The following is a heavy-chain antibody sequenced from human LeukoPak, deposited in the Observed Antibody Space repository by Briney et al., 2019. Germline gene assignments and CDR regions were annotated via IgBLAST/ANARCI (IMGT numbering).Heavy chain of an antibody. Sequence: PGGSLRLSCAASGFTFSSYGMHWVRQAPGKGLEWVAVIWYDGSNKYYADSVKGRFTISRDNSKNTPYLQMNSLRAEDTAVYYCARFRGSGSLDYWGQGTLVTVSS. D-gene: IGHD3-10*01. CDR2: IWYDGSNK. J-gene: IGHJ4*02. V-gene: IGHV3-30*19. CDR1: GFTFSSYG. CDR3: ARFRGSGSLDY.